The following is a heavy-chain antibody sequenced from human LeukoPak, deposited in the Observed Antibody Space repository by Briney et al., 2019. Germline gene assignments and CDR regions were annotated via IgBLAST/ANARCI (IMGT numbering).Heavy chain of an antibody. V-gene: IGHV3-30-3*01. D-gene: IGHD2-8*01. Sequence: PGGSLRLSCAASGFTFSSYAMHWVRQAPGQGLEWVAVISYDGSNTYYADSVKGRFTISRDNSKNTLYLQMNSLRAEDTAVYYCARGPERTGVGTRYYYDMDVWGQGTTVTVSS. CDR3: ARGPERTGVGTRYYYDMDV. CDR2: ISYDGSNT. J-gene: IGHJ6*02. CDR1: GFTFSSYA.